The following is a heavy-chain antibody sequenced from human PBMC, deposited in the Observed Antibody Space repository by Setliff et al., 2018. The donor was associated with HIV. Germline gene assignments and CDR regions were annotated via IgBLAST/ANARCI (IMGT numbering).Heavy chain of an antibody. J-gene: IGHJ4*02. D-gene: IGHD3-10*01. CDR1: GGTFSSYA. V-gene: IGHV1-69*13. CDR2: IIPIFGTA. CDR3: ATLGYYYGSGSYYNRFDY. Sequence: SVKVSCKASGGTFSSYAISWVRQAPGQGLEWMGGIIPIFGTANYAQEFQGRVTITADESTSTAYMELSSLGSEDTAVYYCATLGYYYGSGSYYNRFDYWGQGTLVTVSS.